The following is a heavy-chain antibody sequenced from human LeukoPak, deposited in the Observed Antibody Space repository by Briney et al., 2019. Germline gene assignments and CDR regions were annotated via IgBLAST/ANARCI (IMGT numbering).Heavy chain of an antibody. D-gene: IGHD5-18*01. CDR2: INPSGGST. Sequence: ASVKVSCKASGYTFTGYYMHWVRQAPGQGLEWMGIINPSGGSTSYAQKFHGRVTMTRDTSTSTVYMELSSLRSEDTAVYYCAKDLRSYSCYLDYWGQGTLVTVSS. J-gene: IGHJ4*02. CDR3: AKDLRSYSCYLDY. V-gene: IGHV1-46*01. CDR1: GYTFTGYY.